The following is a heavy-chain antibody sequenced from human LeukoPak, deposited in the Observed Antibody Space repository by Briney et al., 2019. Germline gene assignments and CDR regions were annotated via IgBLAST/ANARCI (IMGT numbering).Heavy chain of an antibody. V-gene: IGHV3-64*01. J-gene: IGHJ4*02. Sequence: GGSLRLSCAASGFTFRSYNMHWVRQAPGKGLEYVSTISSNGGSTYYANSVKGRFTISRDNSKNTLYLQMGSLRAEDVAVYYCARDGYISAAFDYWGQGALVTVSS. CDR2: ISSNGGST. CDR3: ARDGYISAAFDY. D-gene: IGHD2-2*02. CDR1: GFTFRSYN.